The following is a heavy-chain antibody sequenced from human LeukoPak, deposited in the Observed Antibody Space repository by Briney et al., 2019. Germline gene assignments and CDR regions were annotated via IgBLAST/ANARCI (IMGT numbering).Heavy chain of an antibody. CDR1: GYTFTGYY. CDR2: INPNSGGT. D-gene: IGHD3-10*01. V-gene: IGHV1-2*04. Sequence: ASVKVSCKASGYTFTGYYMHWVRQAPGQGLEWMGWINPNSGGTNYAQKFQGWVTMTRDTSISTAYMELSRLRSDDTAVYYCARDLTVVRDTIVVTDYYGMDVWGQGTTVTVSS. J-gene: IGHJ6*02. CDR3: ARDLTVVRDTIVVTDYYGMDV.